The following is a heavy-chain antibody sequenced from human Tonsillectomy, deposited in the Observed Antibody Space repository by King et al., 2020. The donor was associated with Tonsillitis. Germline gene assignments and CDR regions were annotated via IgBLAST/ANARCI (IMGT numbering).Heavy chain of an antibody. D-gene: IGHD2-15*01. V-gene: IGHV3-30*02. CDR3: AKEGAYRVVVAAGIDY. CDR1: GFTFSSYG. Sequence: VQLVESGGGVVQPGGSLRLSCAASGFTFSSYGMHWVRQAPGKGLEWVAFIRYDGSNKYYADSVKGRFTISRDNSKNTLYLQMNSLRAEDTAVYYCAKEGAYRVVVAAGIDYWGQGTLVTVSS. CDR2: IRYDGSNK. J-gene: IGHJ4*02.